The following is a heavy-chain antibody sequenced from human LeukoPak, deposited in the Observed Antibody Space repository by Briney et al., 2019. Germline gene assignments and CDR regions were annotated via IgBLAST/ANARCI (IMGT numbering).Heavy chain of an antibody. Sequence: ASVKVSCKASGGTFSSYAISWVRQAPGQGLEWMGGIIPIFGTANYAQKFQGRVTITADEPTSTAYMELSSLRSEDTAVYYCARDQRGSGSYRRDLNYWGQGTLVTVSS. V-gene: IGHV1-69*13. J-gene: IGHJ4*02. CDR3: ARDQRGSGSYRRDLNY. D-gene: IGHD3-10*01. CDR2: IIPIFGTA. CDR1: GGTFSSYA.